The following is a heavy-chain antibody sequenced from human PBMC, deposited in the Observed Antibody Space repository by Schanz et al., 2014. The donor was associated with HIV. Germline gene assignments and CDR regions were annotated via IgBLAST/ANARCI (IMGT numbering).Heavy chain of an antibody. CDR3: TRDGGCSGTACYGYGMDV. CDR2: MIWNNGI. CDR1: GFSFSRNA. J-gene: IGHJ6*02. Sequence: QVQLVESGGGVVQPGRSLRLSCAASGFSFSRNAMHWVRQAPGKGLEWVAHMIWNNGIYYADSVKGRFTISRDNAKNSLYLQMNSLREEDTAVYYCTRDGGCSGTACYGYGMDVWGQGTTVTVSS. V-gene: IGHV3-30*04. D-gene: IGHD2-2*01.